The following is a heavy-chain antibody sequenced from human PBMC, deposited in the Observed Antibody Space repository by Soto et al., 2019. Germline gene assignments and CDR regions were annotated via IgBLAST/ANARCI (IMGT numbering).Heavy chain of an antibody. CDR2: IYYSGST. Sequence: PSETLSLTCTVSGGSISSGGYYWSWIRQHPGKGLEWIGYIYYSGSTYYNPSLKSRVTISVDTSKNQFSLKLSSVTAADTAVYYCARDQIDGYNFDYWGQGTLVTVSS. V-gene: IGHV4-31*03. CDR3: ARDQIDGYNFDY. J-gene: IGHJ4*02. D-gene: IGHD5-12*01. CDR1: GGSISSGGYY.